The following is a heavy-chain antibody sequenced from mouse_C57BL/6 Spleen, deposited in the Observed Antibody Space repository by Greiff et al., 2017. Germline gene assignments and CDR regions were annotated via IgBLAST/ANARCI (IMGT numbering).Heavy chain of an antibody. V-gene: IGHV1-19*01. CDR3: ARTSIYYDYDRGDY. J-gene: IGHJ2*01. CDR2: INPYNGGT. D-gene: IGHD2-4*01. CDR1: GYTFTDYY. Sequence: VQLQQSGPVLVKPGASVKMSCKASGYTFTDYYMNWVQQSHGKSLEWIGVINPYNGGTSYNQKFKGKATLTVDKSSSTAYMELNSLTSEDSAVYYCARTSIYYDYDRGDYWGQGTTLTVSS.